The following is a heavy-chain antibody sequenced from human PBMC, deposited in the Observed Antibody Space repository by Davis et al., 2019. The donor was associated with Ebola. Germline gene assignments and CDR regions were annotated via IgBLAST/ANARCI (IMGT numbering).Heavy chain of an antibody. CDR1: GFTFSGSA. D-gene: IGHD1-1*01. J-gene: IGHJ4*02. CDR2: IRSKANSYAT. V-gene: IGHV3-73*01. Sequence: GESLKISCAASGFTFSGSAMHWVRQASGKGLEWVGRIRSKANSYATAYAASVKGRFTISRDDSKNTAYLQMNSLRAEDTAVYYCARGGNWNAFDYWGQGTLVTVSS. CDR3: ARGGNWNAFDY.